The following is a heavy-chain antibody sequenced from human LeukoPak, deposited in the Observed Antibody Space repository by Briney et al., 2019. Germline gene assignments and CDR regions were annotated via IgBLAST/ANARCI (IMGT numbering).Heavy chain of an antibody. CDR3: ARDANVDIAATSLDY. D-gene: IGHD5-12*01. V-gene: IGHV1-2*04. Sequence: ASVKVSCKASGYTFTGYYMHWVRQAPGQGLEWMGWINPNSGGTNYAQKFQGWVTMTRDTSISTAYMELSRLRSDDTAVYYCARDANVDIAATSLDYWGQGTLVTVSS. J-gene: IGHJ4*02. CDR1: GYTFTGYY. CDR2: INPNSGGT.